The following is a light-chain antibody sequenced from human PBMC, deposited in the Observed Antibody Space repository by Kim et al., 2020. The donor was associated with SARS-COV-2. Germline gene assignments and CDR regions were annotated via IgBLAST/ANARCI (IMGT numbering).Light chain of an antibody. V-gene: IGKV1-27*01. CDR3: QKYNSAPWT. Sequence: GSGGDRVTITCRASKDIANSLAWYQQKPGKVHQVLIYAASTLQSGVPSRFSGSGSGTEFTLTIGSLQTEDVATYYCQKYNSAPWTFGPGTKVDIK. CDR2: AAS. J-gene: IGKJ1*01. CDR1: KDIANS.